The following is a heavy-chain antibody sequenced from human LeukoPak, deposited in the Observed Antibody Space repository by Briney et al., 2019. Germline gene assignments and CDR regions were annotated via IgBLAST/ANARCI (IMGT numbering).Heavy chain of an antibody. V-gene: IGHV3-48*04. CDR3: ARGLPNPGIAVAGTGAFDI. CDR2: ISVSSSPT. CDR1: GFTFSTYN. Sequence: PGGSLRLSCAASGFTFSTYNMNWVRQAPGKGLEWVSYISVSSSPTYYADSVKGRFTISRDNSKNSLYLQMNSLRADDTAVYYCARGLPNPGIAVAGTGAFDIWGQGTMVTVSS. D-gene: IGHD6-19*01. J-gene: IGHJ3*02.